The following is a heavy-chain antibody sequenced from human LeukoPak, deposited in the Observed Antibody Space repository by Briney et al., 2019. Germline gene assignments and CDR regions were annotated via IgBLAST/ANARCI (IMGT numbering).Heavy chain of an antibody. CDR3: ARAGELLAPPFDY. J-gene: IGHJ4*02. CDR1: GGSISSYY. V-gene: IGHV4-59*01. Sequence: PSETLSLTCTVSGGSISSYYWSWIRQPPGKGLEWIGYIYYSGSTNYNPSLKSRVTISVDTSKNQFSLKLSSVTAADTAVYYCARAGELLAPPFDYWGQGTLVNVSS. D-gene: IGHD3-10*01. CDR2: IYYSGST.